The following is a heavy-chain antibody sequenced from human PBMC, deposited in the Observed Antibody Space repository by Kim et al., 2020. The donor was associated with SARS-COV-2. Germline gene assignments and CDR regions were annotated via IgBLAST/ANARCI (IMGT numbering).Heavy chain of an antibody. CDR2: ISWNSGSI. CDR3: ARGNYGDYGLIGA. CDR1: GFTFDDYA. D-gene: IGHD4-17*01. J-gene: IGHJ5*02. V-gene: IGHV3-9*01. Sequence: GGSLRLSCAASGFTFDDYAMHWVRQAPGKGLEWVSGISWNSGSIGYADSVKGRFTISRDNAKNSLYLQMNSLRAEDTALYYCARGNYGDYGLIGAWGQGTLVTVSS.